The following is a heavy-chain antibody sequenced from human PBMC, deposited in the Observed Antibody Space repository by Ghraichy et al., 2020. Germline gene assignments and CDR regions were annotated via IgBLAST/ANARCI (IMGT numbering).Heavy chain of an antibody. D-gene: IGHD2-15*01. CDR3: ARGRILSKGGGMDV. J-gene: IGHJ6*02. V-gene: IGHV3-74*01. CDR1: GFTFSSYW. Sequence: GESLNISCAASGFTFSSYWMHWVRQAPGKGLVWVSRINSDGSSTSYADSVKGRFTISRDNAKNTLYLQMNSLRAEDTAVYYCARGRILSKGGGMDVWGQGTTVTVSS. CDR2: INSDGSST.